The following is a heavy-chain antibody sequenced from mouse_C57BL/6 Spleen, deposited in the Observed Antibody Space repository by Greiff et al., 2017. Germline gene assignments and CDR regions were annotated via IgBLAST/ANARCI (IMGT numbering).Heavy chain of an antibody. Sequence: DVMLVESGGDLVKPGGSLKLSCAASGFTFSSYGMSWVRQTPDKRLEWVATISSGGSYTYYPDSVKGRFTISRDNAKNTLYLQMSSLKSEDTAMYYCARRDYDYLYWYFDVWGTGTTVTVSS. CDR1: GFTFSSYG. CDR3: ARRDYDYLYWYFDV. V-gene: IGHV5-6*02. CDR2: ISSGGSYT. J-gene: IGHJ1*03. D-gene: IGHD2-4*01.